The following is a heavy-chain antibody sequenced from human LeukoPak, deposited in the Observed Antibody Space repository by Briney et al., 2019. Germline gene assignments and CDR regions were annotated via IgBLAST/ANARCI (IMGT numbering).Heavy chain of an antibody. J-gene: IGHJ4*02. CDR2: ISSSSSYI. CDR3: ARVGLWDNSGFPRYYFDY. D-gene: IGHD3-22*01. Sequence: GGSLRLSCAASGFTFSSYSMNWVRQAPGKGLEWVSSISSSSSYIYYADSVKGRFTISRDNAKNSLYLQMNSLRAEDTAVYYCARVGLWDNSGFPRYYFDYWGLGTLVTVSS. CDR1: GFTFSSYS. V-gene: IGHV3-21*01.